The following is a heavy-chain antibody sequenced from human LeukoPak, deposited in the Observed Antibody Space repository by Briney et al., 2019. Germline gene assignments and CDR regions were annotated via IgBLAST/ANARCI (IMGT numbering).Heavy chain of an antibody. Sequence: GGSLRLSCATSGFTFNNNAMSWVRQAPWKGLEWVSAINGGGDATEYADSVKGRFTISRDNSKNTLYLQMNSLRPDDTAVYYCARCTASCYANAFDVWGQGTLLTVSS. CDR1: GFTFNNNA. CDR2: INGGGDAT. D-gene: IGHD2-2*01. CDR3: ARCTASCYANAFDV. V-gene: IGHV3-23*01. J-gene: IGHJ3*01.